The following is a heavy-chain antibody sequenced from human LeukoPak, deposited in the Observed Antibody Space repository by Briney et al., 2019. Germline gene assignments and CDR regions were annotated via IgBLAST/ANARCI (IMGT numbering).Heavy chain of an antibody. CDR3: ARGVFYYDSSGSQYFDP. CDR1: GFTFSSYA. V-gene: IGHV3-23*01. Sequence: GGSLRLSCAASGFTFSSYAMSWVRQAPGKGLEWVLAISGSGGSTYYADSVKGRFTISRDNSKNTLYLQMNSLRAEDTAVYYCARGVFYYDSSGSQYFDPWGQGTLVTVSS. J-gene: IGHJ5*02. CDR2: ISGSGGST. D-gene: IGHD3-22*01.